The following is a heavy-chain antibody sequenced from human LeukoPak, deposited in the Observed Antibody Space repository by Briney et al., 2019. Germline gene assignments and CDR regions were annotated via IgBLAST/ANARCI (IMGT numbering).Heavy chain of an antibody. CDR1: GGSISSYY. D-gene: IGHD2-21*02. J-gene: IGHJ5*02. Sequence: SETLSLTCTVSGGSISSYYWTWIRQPAGKGPEWIGRIHASGSSNYNPSLKSRVNLSVDRSKNQFSLRLNSVTAADTAVYYCARVTDPRYNWFDPRAQGTLVTVSS. CDR3: ARVTDPRYNWFDP. CDR2: IHASGSS. V-gene: IGHV4-4*07.